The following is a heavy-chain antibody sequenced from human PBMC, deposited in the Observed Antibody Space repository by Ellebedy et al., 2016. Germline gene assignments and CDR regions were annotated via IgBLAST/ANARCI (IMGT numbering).Heavy chain of an antibody. CDR2: ISASGDRT. CDR3: GKEKWFGDLLTFDY. V-gene: IGHV3-23*01. Sequence: GGSLRLSCAASGFTFSFSAMSWVRQTPGKGLEWVSAISASGDRTHYADSVKGRFTISRDISKNTLYLQMNSLRVDDTAVYYCGKEKWFGDLLTFDYWGQGTLVTVSS. J-gene: IGHJ4*01. CDR1: GFTFSFSA. D-gene: IGHD3-10*01.